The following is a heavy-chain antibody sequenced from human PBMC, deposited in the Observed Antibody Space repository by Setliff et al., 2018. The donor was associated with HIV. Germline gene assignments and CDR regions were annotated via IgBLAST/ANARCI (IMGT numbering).Heavy chain of an antibody. CDR1: GYTFTEFY. J-gene: IGHJ4*02. V-gene: IGHV1-2*02. Sequence: SVKVSCKASGYTFTEFYVHWVRQAPGEGLEWIGWIYPNTGGSNYAQKFQGRVTMTRDTSIRTAYMELRMLTSDDTAIYYCTRSTTADWGQGTMVTVSS. D-gene: IGHD4-17*01. CDR3: TRSTTAD. CDR2: IYPNTGGS.